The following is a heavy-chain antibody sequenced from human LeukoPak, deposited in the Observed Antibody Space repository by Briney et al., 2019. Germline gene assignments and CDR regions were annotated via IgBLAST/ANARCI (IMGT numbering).Heavy chain of an antibody. D-gene: IGHD6-13*01. CDR2: IYYSGST. Sequence: PSETLSLTCTVSGGSISISSDYWGWIRQPPGKGLEWIGSIYYSGSTNYNPSLKSQVTISVDTSKNQLSLKLSSVTAADTAVYYCARHWETSSWYVDYWGQGTLVTVSS. CDR3: ARHWETSSWYVDY. V-gene: IGHV4-39*01. J-gene: IGHJ4*02. CDR1: GGSISISSDY.